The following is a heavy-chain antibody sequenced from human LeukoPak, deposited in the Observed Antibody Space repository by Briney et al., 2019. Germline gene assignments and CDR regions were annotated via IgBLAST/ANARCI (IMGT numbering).Heavy chain of an antibody. J-gene: IGHJ6*03. CDR2: ITTSSGAK. CDR1: GFTFSSYS. CDR3: ARDCTAMVYYYYYMDV. Sequence: EGSLRLSCAASGFTFSSYSVNWVRQAPGKGLEWVSYITTSSGAKYYADSVKGRFTVSRDNAKNSLYLQMNSLRAEDTAVYYCARDCTAMVYYYYYMDVWGKGTTVTVSS. D-gene: IGHD5-18*01. V-gene: IGHV3-48*04.